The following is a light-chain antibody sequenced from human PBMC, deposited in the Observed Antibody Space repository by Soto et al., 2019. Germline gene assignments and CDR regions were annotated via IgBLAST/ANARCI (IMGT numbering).Light chain of an antibody. V-gene: IGKV3-15*01. Sequence: EIVITQSPATLSVSPGERATLSCRASQSVSSNLAWYQQKPGQAPRLLIYGASTRATGIPASFSGSGSGTEFTLTISSLQSEDFAVYYCQQYNNWPRTFGGGTKVDIK. CDR3: QQYNNWPRT. CDR1: QSVSSN. CDR2: GAS. J-gene: IGKJ4*01.